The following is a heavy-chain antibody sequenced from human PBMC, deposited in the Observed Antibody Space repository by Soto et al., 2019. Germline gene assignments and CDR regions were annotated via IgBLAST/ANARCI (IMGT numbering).Heavy chain of an antibody. J-gene: IGHJ6*02. V-gene: IGHV4-59*01. CDR3: ARSFGVVPGGMDV. D-gene: IGHD3-3*01. CDR1: GGSISGYY. CDR2: MYNTGST. Sequence: SETLSLTCTVSGGSISGYYWSWIRQPPGKGLEWIGYMYNTGSTVYNPSFKSRVTISVDTSKNQFSLKLNSVTAADTAVYYCARSFGVVPGGMDVWGQGTTVTVSS.